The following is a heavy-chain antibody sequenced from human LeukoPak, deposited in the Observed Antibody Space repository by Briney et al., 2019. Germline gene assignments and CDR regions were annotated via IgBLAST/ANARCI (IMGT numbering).Heavy chain of an antibody. Sequence: SVKVSCKASGGTFSSYAISWVRQAPGQGLEWMGRIIPIFGTANYAQKFQCRVTITTDEATITAYMELSSLRSEDTAVYYCAGSFIVLMVYARDNWFDPWGQGTLVTVSS. CDR3: AGSFIVLMVYARDNWFDP. D-gene: IGHD2-8*01. V-gene: IGHV1-69*05. CDR1: GGTFSSYA. J-gene: IGHJ5*02. CDR2: IIPIFGTA.